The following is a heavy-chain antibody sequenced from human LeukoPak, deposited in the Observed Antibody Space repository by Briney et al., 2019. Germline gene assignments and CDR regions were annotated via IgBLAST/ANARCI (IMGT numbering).Heavy chain of an antibody. CDR1: GFTFSNYA. J-gene: IGHJ4*02. Sequence: PGGSLRLSCAASGFTFSNYAMHWVRQVPGKGLEWVAVISYDGSHKYYADSVRGRFTISRDSSKNTLYLQINSLRPEDTSIYYCARDYSYGLDYWGQGTLVTVSS. D-gene: IGHD5-18*01. CDR3: ARDYSYGLDY. CDR2: ISYDGSHK. V-gene: IGHV3-30*04.